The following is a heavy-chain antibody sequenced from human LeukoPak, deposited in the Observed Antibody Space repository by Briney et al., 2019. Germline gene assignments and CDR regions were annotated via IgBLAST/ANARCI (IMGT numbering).Heavy chain of an antibody. CDR1: GFTFSDYY. V-gene: IGHV3-11*04. CDR2: ISSSGSTI. Sequence: GGSLRLSCAASGFTFSDYYMSWIRQAPGKGLEWVSYISSSGSTIYYADSVKGRFTISRDNAKNSLYLQMNSLRAEDTAVYYCARDANPLYPYYYMDVWGKGTRVTVSS. D-gene: IGHD3-16*02. CDR3: ARDANPLYPYYYMDV. J-gene: IGHJ6*03.